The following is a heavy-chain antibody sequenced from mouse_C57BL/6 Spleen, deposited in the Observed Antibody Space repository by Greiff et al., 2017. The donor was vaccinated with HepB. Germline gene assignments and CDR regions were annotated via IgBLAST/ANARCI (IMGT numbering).Heavy chain of an antibody. V-gene: IGHV5-9-1*02. Sequence: EVKLVESGEGLVKPGGSLKLSCAASGFTFSSYAMSWVRQTPEKRLEWVAYISSGGDYIYYADTVKGRFTISRDNARNTLYLQMSSLKSEDTAMYYCTRDGGSPYAMDYWGQGTSVTVSS. D-gene: IGHD1-1*02. CDR3: TRDGGSPYAMDY. CDR2: ISSGGDYI. CDR1: GFTFSSYA. J-gene: IGHJ4*01.